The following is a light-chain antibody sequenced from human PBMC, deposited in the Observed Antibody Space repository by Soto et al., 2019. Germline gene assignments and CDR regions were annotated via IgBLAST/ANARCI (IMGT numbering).Light chain of an antibody. Sequence: IQLTQSPSSLSASVGDRVSITCRASQDIKTYLAWYQQNQGQAPKLLISGTFTLQSGVPSRFNGSGSGTDFTLTICRLQPEDFATYYCQRLNNYPPFTFGPGTKVDLE. J-gene: IGKJ3*01. V-gene: IGKV1-9*01. CDR3: QRLNNYPPFT. CDR2: GTF. CDR1: QDIKTY.